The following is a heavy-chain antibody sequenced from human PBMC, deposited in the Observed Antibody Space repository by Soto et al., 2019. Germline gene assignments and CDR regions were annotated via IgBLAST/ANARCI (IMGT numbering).Heavy chain of an antibody. D-gene: IGHD2-15*01. CDR2: ISANNGNT. V-gene: IGHV1-18*04. J-gene: IGHJ4*02. CDR3: ARGGGYCSGGNCYSLDY. Sequence: QAQLVQSGAEVKKPGASVKVSCKASGYTFRSHGITWVRQAPGQGLEWMGWISANNGNTNYARKLQGRVTMTTDTSTNTAYMELRSLKSDDTAVYYSARGGGYCSGGNCYSLDYWGQGTLVSVSS. CDR1: GYTFRSHG.